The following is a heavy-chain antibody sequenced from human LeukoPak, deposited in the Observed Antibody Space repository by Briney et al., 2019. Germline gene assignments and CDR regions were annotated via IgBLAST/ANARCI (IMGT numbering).Heavy chain of an antibody. V-gene: IGHV3-53*01. CDR1: GFTVSSNY. Sequence: GGSLRLSCAASGFTVSSNYMSWVRQAPGKGLEWVSVIYSGGSTYYADSVKGRFTISRDNSKNTLYLQMNSLRAEDTAVYYCATRFGELLSDYFDYWGQGTLVTVSS. D-gene: IGHD3-10*01. J-gene: IGHJ4*02. CDR3: ATRFGELLSDYFDY. CDR2: IYSGGST.